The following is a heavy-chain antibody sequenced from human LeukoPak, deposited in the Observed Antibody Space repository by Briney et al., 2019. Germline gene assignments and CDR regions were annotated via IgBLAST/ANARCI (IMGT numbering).Heavy chain of an antibody. V-gene: IGHV3-15*01. CDR3: TTHCSGGSCYFDPTLFDY. Sequence: GGSLRLSCVASGLTVSSNDMSWVRQAPGKGLEWVGRIKSKTNGGTTDYAAPVRGRFTISRDDSKNTLYLQMNSLKTEDTAVYYCTTHCSGGSCYFDPTLFDYWGQGTLVTVSS. CDR2: IKSKTNGGTT. J-gene: IGHJ4*02. CDR1: GLTVSSND. D-gene: IGHD2-15*01.